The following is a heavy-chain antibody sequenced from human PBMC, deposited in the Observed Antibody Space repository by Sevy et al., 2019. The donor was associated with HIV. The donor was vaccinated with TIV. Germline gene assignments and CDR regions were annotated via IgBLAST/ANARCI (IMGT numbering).Heavy chain of an antibody. CDR1: GGSISSYY. CDR2: IYYSGST. J-gene: IGHJ4*02. D-gene: IGHD3-16*01. V-gene: IGHV4-59*01. Sequence: SETLSLTCTVSGGSISSYYWSWIRQPPGKGLEWIGYIYYSGSTNYNPSLKSRVTISVDTSKNQFSLKRSSVTAADTAVYYCARLGRLPPRTQYYFDYWGQGTLVTVSS. CDR3: ARLGRLPPRTQYYFDY.